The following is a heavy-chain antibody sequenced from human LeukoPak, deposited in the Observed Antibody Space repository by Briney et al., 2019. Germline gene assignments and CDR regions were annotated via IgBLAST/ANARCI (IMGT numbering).Heavy chain of an antibody. J-gene: IGHJ4*02. CDR1: GGSISSYY. V-gene: IGHV4-59*08. CDR3: AGHHPRNTVDF. D-gene: IGHD2/OR15-2a*01. CDR2: ISYSGST. Sequence: PETLSLTCTVSGGSISSYYWSWIRQPPGKGLEWIGYISYSGSTNSNPSLKSRVTISLDTSKNQFSLKLSSVTAADTAVYYCAGHHPRNTVDFWGQGTLVTVSS.